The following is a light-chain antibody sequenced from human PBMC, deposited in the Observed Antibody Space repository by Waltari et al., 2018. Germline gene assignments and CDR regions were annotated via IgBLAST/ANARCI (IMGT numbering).Light chain of an antibody. CDR2: ATS. J-gene: IGKJ4*01. Sequence: DIQLTQSPSSLSASVGDRVTITCRASETISDSLNWYQQKPGKPPRLLIYATSTLQGGVPSRFSGSGSGPDFTLTISSLQPEDFATYFCQQTYSSPTFGGVTKV. V-gene: IGKV1-39*01. CDR3: QQTYSSPT. CDR1: ETISDS.